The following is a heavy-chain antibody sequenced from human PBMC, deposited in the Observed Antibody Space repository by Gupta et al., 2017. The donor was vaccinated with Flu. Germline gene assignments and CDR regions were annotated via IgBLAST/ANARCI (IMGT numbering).Heavy chain of an antibody. V-gene: IGHV3-23*01. CDR3: TNGTTQFDS. J-gene: IGHJ4*02. CDR1: GFTFSGYA. Sequence: EVQLLESGGGSVQPGGSLRLSCAASGFTFSGYAMSWVRQSPGKGLEWVSSVTAGGGTTYNADSVKGRFNISRDNSKNMLFLQMNSLRADDTAIYYCTNGTTQFDSWGQGTLVTVSS. D-gene: IGHD1-1*01. CDR2: VTAGGGTT.